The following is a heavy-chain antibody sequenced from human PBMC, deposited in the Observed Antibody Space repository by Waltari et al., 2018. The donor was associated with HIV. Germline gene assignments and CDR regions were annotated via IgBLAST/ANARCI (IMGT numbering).Heavy chain of an antibody. D-gene: IGHD5-18*01. J-gene: IGHJ6*02. CDR3: ARVRDTAMVPDYYYYGMDV. Sequence: QVQLVQSGAEVKKPGASVKVSCKASGYTFTSYDINWVRQATGQGLEWMGWMNPNSGNTGYAQKFQGRVTMTRNTSISTAYMELSSLRSDDTAVYYCARVRDTAMVPDYYYYGMDVWGQGTTVTVSS. V-gene: IGHV1-8*01. CDR1: GYTFTSYD. CDR2: MNPNSGNT.